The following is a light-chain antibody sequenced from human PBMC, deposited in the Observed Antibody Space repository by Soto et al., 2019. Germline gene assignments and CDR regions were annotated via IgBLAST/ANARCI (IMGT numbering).Light chain of an antibody. J-gene: IGKJ4*01. CDR3: QQYNNWPLT. CDR1: QSVSDN. V-gene: IGKV3-15*01. CDR2: GTS. Sequence: EIVMTQSPVTLSVSPGERATLSCRASQSVSDNLAWYQQKPGQAPRLLIYGTSTRATGIPASFSGSGSGTELTLTISSLQSEDFAVYYCQQYNNWPLTFGGGTKVDI.